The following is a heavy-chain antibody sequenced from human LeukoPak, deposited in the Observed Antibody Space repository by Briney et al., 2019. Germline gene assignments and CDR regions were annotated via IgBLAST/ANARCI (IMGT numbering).Heavy chain of an antibody. CDR3: ARVDPYYYYMDV. J-gene: IGHJ6*03. CDR2: IYYSGST. CDR1: GGSISSSSYY. D-gene: IGHD3/OR15-3a*01. V-gene: IGHV4-39*07. Sequence: SETLSFTCTVSGGSISSSSYYWGWIRQPPGKGLEWIGSIYYSGSTYYNPSLKSRVTISVDTSKNQFSLKLSSVTAADTAVYYCARVDPYYYYMDVWGKGTTVTVSS.